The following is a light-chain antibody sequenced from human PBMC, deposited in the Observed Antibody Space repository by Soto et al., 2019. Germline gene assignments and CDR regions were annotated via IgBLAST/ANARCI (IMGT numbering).Light chain of an antibody. CDR3: CSYAGSSRI. CDR2: GVS. Sequence: QSALTQPASVSGSPGQSITISCTGTSSDVGSYNLVSWYQQHPGKAPKLMIYGVSKRPSGVSNRFSGSKSGNTASLTISGLQAEDEADYYCCSYAGSSRIFGTGTKVTVL. J-gene: IGLJ1*01. CDR1: SSDVGSYNL. V-gene: IGLV2-23*02.